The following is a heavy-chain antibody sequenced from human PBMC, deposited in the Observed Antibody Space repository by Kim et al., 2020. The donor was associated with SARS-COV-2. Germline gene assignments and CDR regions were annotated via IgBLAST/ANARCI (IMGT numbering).Heavy chain of an antibody. D-gene: IGHD1-7*01. Sequence: NTGDAQKFQGSVTMTRNTSISTAYMELSSLRSEDTAVYYCARWELGSDYWGQGTLVTVSS. CDR3: ARWELGSDY. CDR2: NT. V-gene: IGHV1-8*01. J-gene: IGHJ4*02.